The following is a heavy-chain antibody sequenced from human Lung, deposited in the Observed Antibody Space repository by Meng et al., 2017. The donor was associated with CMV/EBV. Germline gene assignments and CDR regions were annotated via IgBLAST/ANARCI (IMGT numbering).Heavy chain of an antibody. CDR1: GYTFTSYD. CDR2: MNPNSGNT. J-gene: IGHJ5*02. Sequence: SVXVSXXSSGYTFTSYDINWVRQATGQGLEWMGWMNPNSGNTAYAPKFQGRLTMTRNTSINTAYMDLSSLRSEDTAIYYCTRGRGSTHKGNWFDPWGQGXLVTVSS. D-gene: IGHD3-10*01. CDR3: TRGRGSTHKGNWFDP. V-gene: IGHV1-8*01.